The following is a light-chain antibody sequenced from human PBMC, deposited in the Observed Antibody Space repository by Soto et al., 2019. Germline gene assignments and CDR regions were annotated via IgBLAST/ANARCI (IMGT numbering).Light chain of an antibody. CDR3: SSYTSGSTGV. V-gene: IGLV2-14*01. J-gene: IGLJ3*02. CDR2: EVS. Sequence: QSALTQPASVSGSPGQSITISCTGTSRDVGGYNYVSWYQQHPGKAPKLMIYEVSNRPSGVSNRCSGSKSGNTASLTISGLQAEDEAEYYCSSYTSGSTGVFGGGTKLTVL. CDR1: SRDVGGYNY.